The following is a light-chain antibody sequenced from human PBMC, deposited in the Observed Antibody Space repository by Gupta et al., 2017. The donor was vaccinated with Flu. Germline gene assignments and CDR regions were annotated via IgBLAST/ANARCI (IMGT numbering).Light chain of an antibody. CDR2: DAS. Sequence: DRATLSCRASQNIQNYLAWYQQKLGQAPRLLIYDASARATSVPARFSGSGSGTDFTLTISSLEPEDFGFYYCQQRKNWPLITFGQGTRLEIK. V-gene: IGKV3-11*01. CDR1: QNIQNY. J-gene: IGKJ5*01. CDR3: QQRKNWPLIT.